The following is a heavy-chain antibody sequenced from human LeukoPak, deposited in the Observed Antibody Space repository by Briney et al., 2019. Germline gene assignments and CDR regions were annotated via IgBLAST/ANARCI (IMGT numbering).Heavy chain of an antibody. CDR1: GYIVTSYD. D-gene: IGHD3-9*01. J-gene: IGHJ4*02. Sequence: GASVKVSCKASGYIVTSYDINWVRQATGQGLEWMGWMNPNSGNAAYAQKFQGRVTMTRNTSISTAYMELSSLRSEDTAVYCCARGFRRDYRNFDFERYFDYWGQGTLVTVSS. CDR3: ARGFRRDYRNFDFERYFDY. CDR2: MNPNSGNA. V-gene: IGHV1-8*01.